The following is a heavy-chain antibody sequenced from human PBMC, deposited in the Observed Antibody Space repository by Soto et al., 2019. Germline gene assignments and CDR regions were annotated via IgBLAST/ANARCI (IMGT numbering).Heavy chain of an antibody. CDR2: ITPFNGNT. J-gene: IGHJ4*02. CDR3: ASTSGYSSSWYLDY. D-gene: IGHD6-13*01. CDR1: GYTFTYRY. V-gene: IGHV1-45*02. Sequence: QMQLVQSGAEVKKTGSSVKVSCKASGYTFTYRYLQWVRQAPGQALEWMGWITPFNGNTNYAQKFQDRVTITRDRSMSTAYMELSSLRSEDTAMYYCASTSGYSSSWYLDYWGQGTLVTVSS.